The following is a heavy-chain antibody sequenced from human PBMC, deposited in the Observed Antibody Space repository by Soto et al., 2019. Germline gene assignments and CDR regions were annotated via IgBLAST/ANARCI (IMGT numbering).Heavy chain of an antibody. V-gene: IGHV3-30-3*01. CDR1: GFSISRSA. Sequence: QVQLVESGGGVVQPGRSLRLSCAASGFSISRSAMHWVRQAPGKGLEWVAVIAYDGSNKWYADSAKGRFTLSRDNSKNTLYLDMSSLRVEDTAMYFCDRDLQAGDDNANWCAPWGQGTLFTVSS. D-gene: IGHD1-1*01. CDR3: DRDLQAGDDNANWCAP. J-gene: IGHJ5*02. CDR2: IAYDGSNK.